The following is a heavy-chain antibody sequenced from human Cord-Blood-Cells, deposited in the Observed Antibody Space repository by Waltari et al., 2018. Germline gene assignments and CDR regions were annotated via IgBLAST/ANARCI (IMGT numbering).Heavy chain of an antibody. CDR2: IYYSGST. Sequence: QVQLQESGPGLVKPSENLSLTCTVSGGSISSYYSSWIRQPPGKGLEWIGYIYYSGSTNYNPSLKSRVTISVDTSKNQFSLKLSSVTAADTAVYYCARVIAAAEGYYYGMDVWGQGTTVTVSS. V-gene: IGHV4-59*01. J-gene: IGHJ6*02. D-gene: IGHD6-13*01. CDR1: GGSISSYY. CDR3: ARVIAAAEGYYYGMDV.